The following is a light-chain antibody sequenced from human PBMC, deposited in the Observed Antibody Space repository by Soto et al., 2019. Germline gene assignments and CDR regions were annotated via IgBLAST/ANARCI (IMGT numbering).Light chain of an antibody. V-gene: IGLV1-40*01. CDR1: SSNIGAGYD. CDR3: QSYDSSLSAYV. CDR2: GNS. Sequence: QSVLTQPPSVSGAPGQRVTISCTGSSSNIGAGYDVHWYQQFPGTAPKLLIYGNSNRPSGVPDRFSGSKSGTLASLAITGLQAEDEADFYCQSYDSSLSAYVFGTGTKVTVL. J-gene: IGLJ1*01.